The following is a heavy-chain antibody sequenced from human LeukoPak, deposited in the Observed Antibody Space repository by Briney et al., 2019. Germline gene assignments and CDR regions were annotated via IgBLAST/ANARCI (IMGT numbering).Heavy chain of an antibody. Sequence: PGGSLRLSCAASGFTVSSKYMSWVRQTPGKGLEWVSVIYSGGTTYYADSVKGRFTISRDNSKNTLYLQMNSLRAGDTAVYYCARDRGSAFDIWGQGTMVTVSS. D-gene: IGHD1-26*01. CDR1: GFTVSSKY. V-gene: IGHV3-53*01. CDR2: IYSGGTT. J-gene: IGHJ3*02. CDR3: ARDRGSAFDI.